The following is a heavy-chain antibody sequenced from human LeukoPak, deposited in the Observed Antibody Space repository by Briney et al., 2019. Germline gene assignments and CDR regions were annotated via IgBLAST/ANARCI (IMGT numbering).Heavy chain of an antibody. J-gene: IGHJ4*02. D-gene: IGHD3-3*01. V-gene: IGHV4-59*01. Sequence: SETLSLTCTVSGGSISSYYWSWIRQPPGKGLEWFGYIYYSGSTNYNPSLKSRVTISVDTSKNQFSLKLSSVAAADTAVYYCARGYYDFWSAKVYYFDYWGQGTLVTVSS. CDR3: ARGYYDFWSAKVYYFDY. CDR2: IYYSGST. CDR1: GGSISSYY.